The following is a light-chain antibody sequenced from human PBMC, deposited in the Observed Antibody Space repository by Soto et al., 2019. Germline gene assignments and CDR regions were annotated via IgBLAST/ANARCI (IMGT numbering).Light chain of an antibody. Sequence: IVLTQSPGTLSLSTGERATLSCRASQIVSSSSLAWYQHNPGQAPRLLIYEASSRATGIPDRFSGSWSGTKITHKSRGVKDDNFVLYHSQKDPALGLGTKVDIK. V-gene: IGKV3D-20*02. J-gene: IGKJ1*01. CDR3: QKDPA. CDR1: QIVSSSS. CDR2: EAS.